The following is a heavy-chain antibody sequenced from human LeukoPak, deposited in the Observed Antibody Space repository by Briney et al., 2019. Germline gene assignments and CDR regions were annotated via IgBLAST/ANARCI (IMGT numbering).Heavy chain of an antibody. CDR1: GYTFTSYG. CDR3: ARDRGEQWLVPSYYYGMDV. CDR2: ISAYNGNT. Sequence: ASVKVSCKASGYTFTSYGISWVRQAPGQGLEWVGLISAYNGNTNYAQKLQGRVTMTTDTSTSTAYMELRSLRSDDTAVYYCARDRGEQWLVPSYYYGMDVWGKGTTVTVSS. V-gene: IGHV1-18*04. D-gene: IGHD6-19*01. J-gene: IGHJ6*04.